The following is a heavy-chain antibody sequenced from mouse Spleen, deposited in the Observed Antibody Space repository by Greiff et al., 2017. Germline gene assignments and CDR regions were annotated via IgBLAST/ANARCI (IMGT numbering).Heavy chain of an antibody. CDR3: ARPLYYSNYGVYYFDY. CDR2: INPSSGYT. J-gene: IGHJ2*01. CDR1: GYTFTSYW. V-gene: IGHV1-7*01. Sequence: QVQLKESGAELAKPGASVKLSCKASGYTFTSYWMHWVKQRPGQGLEWIGYINPSSGYTKYNQKFKDKATLTADKSSSTAYMQLSSLTYEDSAVYYCARPLYYSNYGVYYFDYWGQGTTLTVSS. D-gene: IGHD2-5*01.